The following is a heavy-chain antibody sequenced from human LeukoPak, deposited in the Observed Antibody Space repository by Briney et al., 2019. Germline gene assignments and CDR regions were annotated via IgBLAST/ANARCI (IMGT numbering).Heavy chain of an antibody. CDR1: GGSISRSNW. Sequence: SETLSLTCAVSGGSISRSNWWSWVRQSPGKGLEWIGEIYHSGSTNYNPPLKSRVTISVDKSKNQFSLKLTSVTAADTAVYYCARAGQLWLEFDYWGQGTLVTVSS. CDR2: IYHSGST. J-gene: IGHJ4*02. D-gene: IGHD5-18*01. V-gene: IGHV4-4*02. CDR3: ARAGQLWLEFDY.